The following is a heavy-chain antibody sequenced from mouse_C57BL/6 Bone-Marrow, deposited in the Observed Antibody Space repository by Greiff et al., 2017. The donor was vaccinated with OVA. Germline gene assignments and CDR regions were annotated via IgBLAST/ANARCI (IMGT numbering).Heavy chain of an antibody. V-gene: IGHV1-42*01. CDR3: ARGGPFTTVVAHFDG. CDR2: INPSTGGT. Sequence: VQLQQSGPELVKPGASVKISCKASGYSFTGYYMNWVKQSPEKSLEWIGEINPSTGGTTYNQKFKAKATLTVDKSSSTAYMQLKSLTSEDSAVYNCARGGPFTTVVAHFDGWGKGTTLTVSS. CDR1: GYSFTGYY. J-gene: IGHJ2*01. D-gene: IGHD1-1*01.